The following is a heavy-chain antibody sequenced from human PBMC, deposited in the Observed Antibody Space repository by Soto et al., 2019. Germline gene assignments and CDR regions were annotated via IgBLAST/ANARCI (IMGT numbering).Heavy chain of an antibody. J-gene: IGHJ3*02. V-gene: IGHV3-30*18. CDR1: GFTFSSYG. CDR2: ISYDGSYK. D-gene: IGHD1-26*01. CDR3: AKGLLAIVGTTLPRDAFNI. Sequence: QVQLVESGGGVVQPGRSLRLSCAASGFTFSSYGMHWVRQAPGKGLEWVAVISYDGSYKYYGDAVKGRFTISRDTSKNAVYLEMNSLRPEDTAVYYCAKGLLAIVGTTLPRDAFNIWGQGTMVTVSS.